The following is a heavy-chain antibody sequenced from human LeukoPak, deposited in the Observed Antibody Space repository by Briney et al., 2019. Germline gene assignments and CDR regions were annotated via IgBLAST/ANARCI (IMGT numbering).Heavy chain of an antibody. CDR2: INHSGST. Sequence: NPSETLSLTCAVYGGSFSGYYWSWIRQPPGKGLEWIGEINHSGSTNYNPSLKSRVTMSVDTSKNQFSLKLSSVTAADTAVYYCARDGGSYSYFDYWGQGTLVTVSS. V-gene: IGHV4-34*01. D-gene: IGHD1-26*01. CDR3: ARDGGSYSYFDY. CDR1: GGSFSGYY. J-gene: IGHJ4*02.